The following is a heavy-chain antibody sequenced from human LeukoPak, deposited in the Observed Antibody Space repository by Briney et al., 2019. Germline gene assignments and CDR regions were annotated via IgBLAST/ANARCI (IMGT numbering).Heavy chain of an antibody. CDR1: GFTFSSYA. CDR3: AKDSYYYDSSGYKGY. CDR2: ISGSGGST. Sequence: GGSLRLSCAASGFTFSSYAMSWVRQAPGKGLEWVSAISGSGGSTYYADSVKGRFTISRDNSKNTLYLQMNSLRAEDTAVYYCAKDSYYYDSSGYKGYWGQGTLVTVSS. V-gene: IGHV3-23*01. J-gene: IGHJ4*02. D-gene: IGHD3-22*01.